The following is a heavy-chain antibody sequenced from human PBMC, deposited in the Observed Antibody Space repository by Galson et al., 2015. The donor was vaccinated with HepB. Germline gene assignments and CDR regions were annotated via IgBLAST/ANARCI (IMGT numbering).Heavy chain of an antibody. D-gene: IGHD3-10*01. J-gene: IGHJ6*02. CDR1: GGTFSSYA. CDR3: ARDPSLLLWFGESRPWGMDV. CDR2: IIPIFGTA. Sequence: SVKVSCKASGGTFSSYAISWVRQAPGQGLEWMGGIIPIFGTANYAQKFQGRVTITADESTSTAYMELSSLRSEDTAVYYCARDPSLLLWFGESRPWGMDVWGQGTTVTVSS. V-gene: IGHV1-69*13.